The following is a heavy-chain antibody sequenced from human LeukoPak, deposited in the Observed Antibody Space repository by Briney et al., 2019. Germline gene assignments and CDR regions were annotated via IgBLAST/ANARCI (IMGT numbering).Heavy chain of an antibody. CDR3: ASTSMIELSDAFDI. Sequence: ASVKVSCKASGYTFTGYYMHWVRQAPGQGLEWMGRINPNSGGTNYAQKFQGRVTMTRDTSISTAYMELSRLRSDDTAVNYCASTSMIELSDAFDIWGQGTMVTVSS. J-gene: IGHJ3*02. CDR2: INPNSGGT. CDR1: GYTFTGYY. V-gene: IGHV1-2*06. D-gene: IGHD3-22*01.